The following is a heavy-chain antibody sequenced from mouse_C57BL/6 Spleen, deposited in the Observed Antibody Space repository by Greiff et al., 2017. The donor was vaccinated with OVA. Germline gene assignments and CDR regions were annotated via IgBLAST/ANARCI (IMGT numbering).Heavy chain of an antibody. V-gene: IGHV5-17*01. J-gene: IGHJ2*01. CDR1: GFTFSDYG. CDR3: AIGAFDY. Sequence: VKLQESGGGLVKPGGSLKLSCAASGFTFSDYGMHWVRQAPEKGLEWVAYISSGSSTIYYADTVKGRFTISRDNAKNTLFLQMTSLRSDATAMSYCAIGAFDYWGQGTTLTVSS. CDR2: ISSGSSTI.